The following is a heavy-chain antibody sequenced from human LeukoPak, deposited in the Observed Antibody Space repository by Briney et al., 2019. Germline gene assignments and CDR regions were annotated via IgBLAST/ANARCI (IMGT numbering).Heavy chain of an antibody. CDR3: TKGHCSGGSFYWFDP. D-gene: IGHD2-15*01. V-gene: IGHV3-23*01. J-gene: IGHJ5*02. CDR1: GFTFSSYA. CDR2: ISGSGVST. Sequence: PGGSLRLSCAASGFTFSSYAMSWVRQAPGKGLEWVSAISGSGVSTYYADSVKGRFTISKDNSKNTMYLQMNSLRAEDTAVYYCTKGHCSGGSFYWFDPWGQGTLVTVSS.